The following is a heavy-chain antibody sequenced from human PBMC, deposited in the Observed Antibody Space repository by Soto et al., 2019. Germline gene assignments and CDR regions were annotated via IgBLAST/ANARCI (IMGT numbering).Heavy chain of an antibody. CDR1: GGSISSSSYY. CDR2: IYYSGST. Sequence: NPSETLSLTCTVSGGSISSSSYYWGWIRQPPGKGLEWIGSIYYSGSTYYNPSLKSRVTISVDTSKNQFSLKLSSVTAADTAVYYCARRGPVGQHYGSGVGFDPWGQGTLVTVSS. D-gene: IGHD3-10*01. V-gene: IGHV4-39*01. CDR3: ARRGPVGQHYGSGVGFDP. J-gene: IGHJ5*02.